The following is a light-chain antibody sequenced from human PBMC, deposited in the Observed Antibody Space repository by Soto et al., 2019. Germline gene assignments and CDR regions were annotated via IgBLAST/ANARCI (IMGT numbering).Light chain of an antibody. J-gene: IGLJ3*02. V-gene: IGLV2-8*01. Sequence: QSALTQPPSASGSPGQSVTISCTGTSSDIGGYNSVSWYQQHPGKAPKLMIYEVNNRPLGVPERFSGSKSGNTASLTVSGHQADDEADYYCSSSAGTNSFVLFGGGTKLALL. CDR3: SSSAGTNSFVL. CDR2: EVN. CDR1: SSDIGGYNS.